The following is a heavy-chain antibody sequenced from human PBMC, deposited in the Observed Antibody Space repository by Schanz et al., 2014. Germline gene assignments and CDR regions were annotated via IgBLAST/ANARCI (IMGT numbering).Heavy chain of an antibody. V-gene: IGHV3-7*01. D-gene: IGHD3-10*01. CDR2: INPDGSGK. Sequence: DVQLVESGGGLVQSGGSLRLSCAASGFNFGDYYMTWVRQAPGKGLESVAKINPDGSGKYYVVSVEGRFTISRDNAKKSLDLHMNSLTAEDTAVYYCATVGSETYSIYWYFDLWGRGTLVTVSS. CDR3: ATVGSETYSIYWYFDL. J-gene: IGHJ2*01. CDR1: GFNFGDYY.